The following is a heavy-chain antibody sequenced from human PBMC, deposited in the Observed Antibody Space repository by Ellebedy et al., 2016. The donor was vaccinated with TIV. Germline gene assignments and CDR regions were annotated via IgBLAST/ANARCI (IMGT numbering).Heavy chain of an antibody. CDR3: ARDQVMRSVTDRGGMDV. Sequence: SETLSLXCTVSGGSISSYYWSWIRQPAGKGLEWIGRIYTSGSTNYNPSLKSRVTMSVDTSKNQFSLKLSSVTAADTAVYYCARDQVMRSVTDRGGMDVWGQGTTVTVSS. J-gene: IGHJ6*02. V-gene: IGHV4-4*07. CDR1: GGSISSYY. CDR2: IYTSGST. D-gene: IGHD4-17*01.